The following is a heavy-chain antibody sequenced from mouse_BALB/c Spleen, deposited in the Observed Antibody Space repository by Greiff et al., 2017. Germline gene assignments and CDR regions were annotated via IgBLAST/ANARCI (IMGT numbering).Heavy chain of an antibody. CDR2: IWSGGST. D-gene: IGHD4-1*01. J-gene: IGHJ4*01. CDR3: ARNWGWAMDY. Sequence: VKVVESGPGLVQPSQSLSITCTVSGFSLTSYGVHWVRQSPGKGLEWLGVIWSGGSTDYNAAFISRLSISKDNSKSQVFFKMNSLQANDTAIYYCARNWGWAMDYWGQGTSVTVSS. CDR1: GFSLTSYG. V-gene: IGHV2-2*02.